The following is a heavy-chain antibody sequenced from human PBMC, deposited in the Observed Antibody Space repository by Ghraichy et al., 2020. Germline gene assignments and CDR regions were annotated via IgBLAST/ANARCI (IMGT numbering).Heavy chain of an antibody. D-gene: IGHD2-15*01. CDR1: GFTFSNYW. J-gene: IGHJ5*02. Sequence: GESLNISCKASGFTFSNYWMTWVRQAPGKGLEWVANINGDGSVKNLIVSVRGRFSISRDNAQDSLFLQMDSLTAEDTATYYCTVDKGWNRFDPWGQGTLVTVSS. CDR3: TVDKGWNRFDP. CDR2: INGDGSVK. V-gene: IGHV3-7*03.